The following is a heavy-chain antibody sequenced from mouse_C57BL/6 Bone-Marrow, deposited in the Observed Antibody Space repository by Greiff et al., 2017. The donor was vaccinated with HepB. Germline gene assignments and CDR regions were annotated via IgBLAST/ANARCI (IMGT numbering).Heavy chain of an antibody. V-gene: IGHV1-7*01. D-gene: IGHD1-1*01. Sequence: QVQLKESGAELAKPGASVKLSCKASGYTFTSYWMHWVKQRPGQGLEWIGYINPSSGYTKYNQKFKDKATLTADKSSSTAYMQLSSLTYEDSAVYYCASSSSRAWFAYWGQGTLVTVSA. J-gene: IGHJ3*01. CDR2: INPSSGYT. CDR1: GYTFTSYW. CDR3: ASSSSRAWFAY.